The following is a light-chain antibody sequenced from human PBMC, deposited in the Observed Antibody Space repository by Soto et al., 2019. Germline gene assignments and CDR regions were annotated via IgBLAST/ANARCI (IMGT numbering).Light chain of an antibody. J-gene: IGLJ1*01. CDR2: EVT. CDR3: SSYSTTNILV. CDR1: SSDVGAYNF. Sequence: QSALTQPASVSGSPGQSITISCTGSSSDVGAYNFVSWYQHHPGRAPKLILYEVTTRPSGVSSRFSGSKSGNTASLTISGLQAGDEATYYCSSYSTTNILVFGSGTKVTVL. V-gene: IGLV2-14*01.